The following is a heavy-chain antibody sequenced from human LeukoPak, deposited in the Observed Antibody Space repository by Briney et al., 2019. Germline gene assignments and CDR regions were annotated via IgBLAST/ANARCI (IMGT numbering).Heavy chain of an antibody. Sequence: SETLSLTCAVYGGSFSDYYWSWIRQPPGKGLEWIGYIYYSGSTNYNPSLKSRVTISVDTSKNQFSLKLSSVTAADTAVYYCAREVLVGATSWFDPWGQGTLVTVSS. D-gene: IGHD1-26*01. CDR3: AREVLVGATSWFDP. J-gene: IGHJ5*02. CDR1: GGSFSDYY. V-gene: IGHV4-59*01. CDR2: IYYSGST.